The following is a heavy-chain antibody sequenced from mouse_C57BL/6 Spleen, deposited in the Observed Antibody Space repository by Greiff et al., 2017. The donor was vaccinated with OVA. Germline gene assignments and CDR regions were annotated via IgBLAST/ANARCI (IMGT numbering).Heavy chain of an antibody. CDR1: GFNFKDYY. Sequence: VQLKQSGAELVRPGASVKLSCTASGFNFKDYYMHWVKQRPEQGLEWIGRIDPEDGDTEYAPKFQGKATMTADTSSNTAYLQLSSLTSEDTAVYYCTPTGTWGGFDYWGQGTTLTVSS. D-gene: IGHD4-1*01. J-gene: IGHJ2*01. CDR2: IDPEDGDT. CDR3: TPTGTWGGFDY. V-gene: IGHV14-1*01.